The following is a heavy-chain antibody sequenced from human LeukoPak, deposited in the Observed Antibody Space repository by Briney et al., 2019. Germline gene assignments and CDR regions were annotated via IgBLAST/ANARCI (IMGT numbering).Heavy chain of an antibody. J-gene: IGHJ4*02. CDR3: ARVTSSWAGFDY. CDR2: INPNSGGT. V-gene: IGHV1-2*06. CDR1: GYTFTGYY. Sequence: ASEKVSCKASGYTFTGYYMHWVRQAPGQGLEWMGRINPNSGGTNYAQKFQGRVTMTRDTSISTAYMELSRLRSDDTAVYYCARVTSSWAGFDYWGQGTLVTVSS. D-gene: IGHD6-13*01.